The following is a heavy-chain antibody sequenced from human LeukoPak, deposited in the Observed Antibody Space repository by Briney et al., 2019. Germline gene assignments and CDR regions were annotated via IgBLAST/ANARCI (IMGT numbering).Heavy chain of an antibody. CDR3: ARRRDGYNFRGPFDY. V-gene: IGHV4-34*01. J-gene: IGHJ4*02. Sequence: SETLSLTCAVYGGSFSGYYWSWIRQPPGKGLEWIGEINHSGSTNYNPSLKSRVTISVDTSKNQFSLKLSSVTAANTAVYYCARRRDGYNFRGPFDYWGQGTLVTVSS. CDR1: GGSFSGYY. CDR2: INHSGST. D-gene: IGHD5-24*01.